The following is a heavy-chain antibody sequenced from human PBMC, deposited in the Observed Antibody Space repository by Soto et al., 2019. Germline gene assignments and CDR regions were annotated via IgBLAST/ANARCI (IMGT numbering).Heavy chain of an antibody. D-gene: IGHD5-12*01. Sequence: SETLSLTCAVSSGSISSSNWWSWVRQPPGKGLEWIGEIYHSGSTNYNPSLKSRVTISVDKSKNQFSLKLSSVTAADTAVYYCARTAWLRQPLYFDYWGQGTLVTVSS. V-gene: IGHV4-4*02. CDR2: IYHSGST. J-gene: IGHJ4*02. CDR3: ARTAWLRQPLYFDY. CDR1: SGSISSSNW.